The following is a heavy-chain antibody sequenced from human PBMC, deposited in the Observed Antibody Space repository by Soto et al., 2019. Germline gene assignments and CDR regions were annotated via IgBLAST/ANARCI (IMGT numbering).Heavy chain of an antibody. Sequence: QVQLVQSGAEVKKPGASVKVSCKASGYTFTSYGISWVRQAPGQGLEWMGWISAYNGNTNYAQKLQGRVTMTTDTSTSTAYMELRSLRSDDTAAYYCARDRPDGSGSYWSYYYYYGMDVWGQGTTVTVSS. CDR3: ARDRPDGSGSYWSYYYYYGMDV. CDR2: ISAYNGNT. V-gene: IGHV1-18*01. D-gene: IGHD3-10*01. J-gene: IGHJ6*02. CDR1: GYTFTSYG.